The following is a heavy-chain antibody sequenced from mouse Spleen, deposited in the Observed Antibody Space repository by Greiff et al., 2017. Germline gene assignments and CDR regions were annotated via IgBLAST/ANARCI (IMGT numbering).Heavy chain of an antibody. CDR1: GYSFTGYY. J-gene: IGHJ4*01. Sequence: EVQLQQSGPELVKPGASVKISCKASGYSFTGYYMNWVKQSPEKSLEWIGEINPSTGGTTYNQKFKAKATLTVDKSSSTAYMQLKSLTSEDSAVYYCARGRYDDYYAMDYWGQGTSVTVSS. CDR2: INPSTGGT. D-gene: IGHD2-14*01. CDR3: ARGRYDDYYAMDY. V-gene: IGHV1-42*01.